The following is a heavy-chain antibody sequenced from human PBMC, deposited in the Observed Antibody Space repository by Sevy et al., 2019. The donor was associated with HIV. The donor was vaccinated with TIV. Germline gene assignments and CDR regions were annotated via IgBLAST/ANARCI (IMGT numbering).Heavy chain of an antibody. D-gene: IGHD4-17*01. CDR1: RYTFTDYY. Sequence: ASVKVSCKAARYTFTDYYVHWVRQGPGQGLEWMGWINPNNGGKKYAQRFQGRVTMTRDTSINTAYMELGSLTSDDTAVYYCARLTTMPTSDYYGMDVWGQGTTVTVSS. V-gene: IGHV1-2*02. CDR3: ARLTTMPTSDYYGMDV. CDR2: INPNNGGK. J-gene: IGHJ6*02.